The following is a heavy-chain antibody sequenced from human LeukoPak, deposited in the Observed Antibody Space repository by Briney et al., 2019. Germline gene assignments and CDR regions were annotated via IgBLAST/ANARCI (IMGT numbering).Heavy chain of an antibody. V-gene: IGHV4-59*01. CDR1: GGSISSYY. CDR3: ARVSAVLWFGELFAAGWFAP. Sequence: SETLSLTCTVSGGSISSYYWSWIRQPPGKGLESIGYIYYSGSTNYNPSLQSRVTISVDTSKNQFSLKLSSVTAADTAVYYCARVSAVLWFGELFAAGWFAPWGQGTLVTVSS. D-gene: IGHD3-10*01. J-gene: IGHJ5*02. CDR2: IYYSGST.